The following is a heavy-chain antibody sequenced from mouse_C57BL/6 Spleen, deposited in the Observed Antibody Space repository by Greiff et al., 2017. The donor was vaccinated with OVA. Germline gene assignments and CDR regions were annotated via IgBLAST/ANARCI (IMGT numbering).Heavy chain of an antibody. CDR2: IWSGGST. CDR1: GFSLTSYG. CDR3: ARNWGTTVVYFDD. D-gene: IGHD1-1*01. V-gene: IGHV2-2*01. Sequence: VKVVESGPGLVQPSQSLSITCTVSGFSLTSYGVHWVRQSPGKGLEWLGVIWSGGSTDYNAAFISRLSISNDNSKSQVFFKRNSLQADDTAIYYGARNWGTTVVYFDDWGQGTTLTVSS. J-gene: IGHJ2*01.